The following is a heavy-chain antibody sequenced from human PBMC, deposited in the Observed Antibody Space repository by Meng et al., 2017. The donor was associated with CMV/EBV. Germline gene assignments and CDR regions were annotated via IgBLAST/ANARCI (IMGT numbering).Heavy chain of an antibody. CDR1: GFTFSSYA. V-gene: IGHV3-30-3*01. CDR2: ISYDGSNK. CDR3: ARDSGRPLTYYYDSSGYYTFDY. J-gene: IGHJ4*02. D-gene: IGHD3-22*01. Sequence: GESLKISCAASGFTFSSYAMHWVRQAPGKGLERVAVISYDGSNKYYADSVKGRFTISRDNSKDTLYLQMNSLRAEDTAVYYCARDSGRPLTYYYDSSGYYTFDYWGQGTLVTVSS.